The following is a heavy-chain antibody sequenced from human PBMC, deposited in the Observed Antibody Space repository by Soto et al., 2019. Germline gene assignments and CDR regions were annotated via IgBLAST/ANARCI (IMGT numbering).Heavy chain of an antibody. D-gene: IGHD3-10*01. CDR3: AKDLIRGDGYVDFDY. V-gene: IGHV3-23*04. CDR2: IYAGGTTT. Sequence: EVQLVESGGGLVQPGGSLRLSCAASGFTFSRHWMTWVRQAPGKGLEWVSTIYAGGTTTHYADSVKGRFTISRDNSRNTLYLQMNSLRGEDTAVYFCAKDLIRGDGYVDFDYWGQGTLVTVSS. J-gene: IGHJ4*02. CDR1: GFTFSRHW.